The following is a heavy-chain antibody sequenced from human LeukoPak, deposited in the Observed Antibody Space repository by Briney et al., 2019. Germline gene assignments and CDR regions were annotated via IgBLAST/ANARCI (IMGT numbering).Heavy chain of an antibody. CDR2: ISYDESNK. J-gene: IGHJ4*02. Sequence: GRSLRLSCAASGFTFNIYAMHWVRQAPGKGLKWVAVISYDESNKYYADSVKGRFTISRDNSKNTLYLQMNSLRAEDTAVYYCARRWSFDYWGQGTLVTVSS. D-gene: IGHD6-13*01. CDR3: ARRWSFDY. V-gene: IGHV3-30*04. CDR1: GFTFNIYA.